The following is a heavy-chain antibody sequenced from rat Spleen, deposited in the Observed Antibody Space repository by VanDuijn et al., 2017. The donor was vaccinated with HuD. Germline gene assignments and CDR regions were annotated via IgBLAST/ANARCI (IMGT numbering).Heavy chain of an antibody. CDR2: INSAGST. D-gene: IGHD1-8*01. J-gene: IGHJ2*01. V-gene: IGHV3-3*01. CDR1: GHSISSSYR. Sequence: EVQLQESGPGLVKPSQSLSLTCSVTGHSISSSYRWNWIRKFPGNRLEWMGYINSAGSTNYNPSLKSRISITRDSSKNQFFLHLNSVTTEDTATYYCAREGATVDYWGQGVMVTVSS. CDR3: AREGATVDY.